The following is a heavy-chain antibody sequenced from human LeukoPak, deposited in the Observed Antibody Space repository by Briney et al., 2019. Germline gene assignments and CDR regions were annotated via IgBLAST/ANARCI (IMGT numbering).Heavy chain of an antibody. Sequence: SETLSLTCAVYGGSFCSYYWSWIRQPPGKGLEWIGYIYYSGSTNYNPSLKSRVTISVDTSKNQFSLKLSSVTAADTTVYYCARGKYFQHWGQGTLVTVSS. CDR3: ARGKYFQH. V-gene: IGHV4-59*12. CDR2: IYYSGST. J-gene: IGHJ1*01. CDR1: GGSFCSYY.